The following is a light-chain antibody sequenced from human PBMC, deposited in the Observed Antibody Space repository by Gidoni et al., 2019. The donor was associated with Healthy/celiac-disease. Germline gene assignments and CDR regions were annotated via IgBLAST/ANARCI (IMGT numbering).Light chain of an antibody. CDR2: YDS. V-gene: IGLV3-21*04. CDR3: QVWDSSSDLV. J-gene: IGLJ2*01. CDR1: NIGSNS. Sequence: SYVLTQPPSVSVAPGTTARITGGGNNIGSNSVHWSQQKPGQAPVLVIYYDSDRPSGIPERFSGSNSGNTATLTISRVEAGDEADYYCQVWDSSSDLVFGGGTKLTVL.